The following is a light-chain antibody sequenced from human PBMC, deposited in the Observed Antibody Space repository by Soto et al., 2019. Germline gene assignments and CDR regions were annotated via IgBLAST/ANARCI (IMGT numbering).Light chain of an antibody. Sequence: DIQMTQSPSTLSASVGDRVTITCRASQTIGSWLAWYQQKPGKAPTLLIYDASTLERGVPSRFSGTGSGTEFTLSIDSLQPDDFATYYCQQYHTSSITFGQGTRLEI. CDR3: QQYHTSSIT. V-gene: IGKV1-5*01. CDR2: DAS. J-gene: IGKJ5*01. CDR1: QTIGSW.